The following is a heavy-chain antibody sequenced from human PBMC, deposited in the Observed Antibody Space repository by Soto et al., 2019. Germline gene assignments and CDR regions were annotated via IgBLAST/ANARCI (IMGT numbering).Heavy chain of an antibody. V-gene: IGHV3-23*01. CDR1: GFTFSSSA. CDR2: ISGSGGST. J-gene: IGHJ4*02. D-gene: IGHD3-10*01. Sequence: PGGLLRLSCAASGFTFSSSAMSWVLQAPGKGLEWVSAISGSGGSTYYADSVKGRFTISRDNSKNTLYLQMNSLRAEDTAVYYCAKDKRDTAIGSRVNYYGSGSCFDYWGQGTLVTVSS. CDR3: AKDKRDTAIGSRVNYYGSGSCFDY.